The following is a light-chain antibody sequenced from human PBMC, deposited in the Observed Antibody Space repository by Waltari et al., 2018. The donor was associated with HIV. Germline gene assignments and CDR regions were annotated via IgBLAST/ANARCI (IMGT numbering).Light chain of an antibody. CDR1: SSDVGRYNY. CDR3: SSYTSSRTVV. Sequence: QSALTQPASVSGSPGQSITLSCTGASSDVGRYNYVSWYQHHPGKAPKLIIYDVSNRPSGVSNRLSGSKSVTTASLTISGLQAEDEADYYCSSYTSSRTVVFGGGTKLTVL. J-gene: IGLJ2*01. V-gene: IGLV2-14*03. CDR2: DVS.